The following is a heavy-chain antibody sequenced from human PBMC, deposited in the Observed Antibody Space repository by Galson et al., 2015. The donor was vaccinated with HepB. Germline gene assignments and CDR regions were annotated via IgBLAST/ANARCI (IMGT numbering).Heavy chain of an antibody. CDR3: AKVFPEKTDGWYRQALYYVDS. D-gene: IGHD6-19*01. Sequence: SLRLTYAASGFAFRYYAMSWGRQTQGNRREWVSATPPPRHNTYTADSMKGRFTISSDNSQNTLFLQMNSLRADDRAIYFCAKVFPEKTDGWYRQALYYVDSWGQGTRVTVSS. CDR2: TPPPRHNT. V-gene: IGHV3-23*01. J-gene: IGHJ4*02. CDR1: GFAFRYYA.